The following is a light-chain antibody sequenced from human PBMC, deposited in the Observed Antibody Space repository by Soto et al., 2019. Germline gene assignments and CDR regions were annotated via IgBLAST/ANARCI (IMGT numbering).Light chain of an antibody. CDR3: MQALQIPWT. Sequence: DIVMTQSPLSLSVTPGEPASISCRSSQSLLLRNGNNYLDWYLQKPGQSPQLLIYLGSNRASGVPDRFSGRGSGTDFTLRISRVEAEDVGVYYCMQALQIPWTFGQGTKV. V-gene: IGKV2-28*01. J-gene: IGKJ1*01. CDR1: QSLLLRNGNNY. CDR2: LGS.